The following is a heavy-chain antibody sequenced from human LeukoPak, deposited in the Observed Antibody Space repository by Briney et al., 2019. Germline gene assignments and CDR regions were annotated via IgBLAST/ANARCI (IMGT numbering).Heavy chain of an antibody. CDR2: ISYDGSNK. Sequence: PGGSLRLSCAASGFTFSSYGMHWVRQAPGKGLEWVAVISYDGSNKYYADSVKGRFTISRDNSKNTLYLQMNSLRAEDTAVYYCAKGLFWSGYYRAEYFQHWGQGTLVTVSS. CDR3: AKGLFWSGYYRAEYFQH. V-gene: IGHV3-30*18. CDR1: GFTFSSYG. D-gene: IGHD3-3*01. J-gene: IGHJ1*01.